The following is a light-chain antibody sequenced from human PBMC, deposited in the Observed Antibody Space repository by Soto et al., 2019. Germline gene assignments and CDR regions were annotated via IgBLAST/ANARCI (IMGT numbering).Light chain of an antibody. CDR2: STS. CDR1: QSLSNY. Sequence: EVVMTQSPATLSVSPGESATLSCRASQSLSNYLAWYQQKPGQAPRLLIYSTSTRAAGIPARFSGSGSGTEFTLTISRLQSEDFAVYYCQQHNNWPISFGQGTRLEIK. V-gene: IGKV3-15*01. CDR3: QQHNNWPIS. J-gene: IGKJ5*01.